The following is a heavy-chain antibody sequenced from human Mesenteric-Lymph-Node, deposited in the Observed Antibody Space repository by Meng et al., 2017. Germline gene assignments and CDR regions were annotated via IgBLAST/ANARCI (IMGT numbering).Heavy chain of an antibody. Sequence: QVQLQESGPGLVQPSQTLSPTCTVSGGSMSSGNYYCSWIRQPPGKGLEWIGYIHHSGSAYYNPSLKSRVSISVDTSKNQFSLNLNSMTAADTAVYYCASFDHIPRRNYFDYWGQGTLVTVSS. CDR1: GGSMSSGNYY. CDR2: IHHSGSA. CDR3: ASFDHIPRRNYFDY. D-gene: IGHD2-21*01. V-gene: IGHV4-30-4*01. J-gene: IGHJ4*02.